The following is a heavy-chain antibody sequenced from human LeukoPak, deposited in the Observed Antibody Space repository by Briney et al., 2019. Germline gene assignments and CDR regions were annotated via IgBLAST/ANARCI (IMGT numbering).Heavy chain of an antibody. Sequence: PSETLSLTCTVSGGSINSYYWSWIRQPPGKGLECIGYIHYTGSTNYNPSLKSRVTISVDTSKSQFSLKLSSVTAADTAVYYCARGGYYGSGNDFRFDPWGQRTLVTVSS. J-gene: IGHJ5*02. CDR3: ARGGYYGSGNDFRFDP. V-gene: IGHV4-59*01. CDR2: IHYTGST. D-gene: IGHD3-10*01. CDR1: GGSINSYY.